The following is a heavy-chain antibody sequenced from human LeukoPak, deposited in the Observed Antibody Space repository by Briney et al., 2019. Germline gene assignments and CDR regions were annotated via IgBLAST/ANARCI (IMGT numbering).Heavy chain of an antibody. J-gene: IGHJ5*02. D-gene: IGHD6-6*01. V-gene: IGHV1-2*02. CDR1: GYTFTSYG. CDR3: ARVGRREQLGKNWFDP. CDR2: INPNSGGT. Sequence: ASVKVSCKASGYTFTSYGINWVRQAPGQGLEWMGWINPNSGGTNYAQKFQGRVTMTRDTSISTAYMELSRLRSDDTAVYYCARVGRREQLGKNWFDPWGQGTLVTVSS.